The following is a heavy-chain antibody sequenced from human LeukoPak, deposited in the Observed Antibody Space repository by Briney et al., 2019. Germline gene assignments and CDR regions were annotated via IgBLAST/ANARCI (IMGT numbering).Heavy chain of an antibody. CDR1: GYTFTSYD. J-gene: IGHJ4*02. V-gene: IGHV1-8*01. D-gene: IGHD3-16*01. CDR3: ARGLYFQGEAHFDY. CDR2: MNPNSGNT. Sequence: ASVKVSCKASGYTFTSYDINWVRQATGQGLEWMGWMNPNSGNTGYAQKFQGRVTMTRNTSISTAYMELSSLRSEDTAVYYCARGLYFQGEAHFDYWGQGTLVTVSS.